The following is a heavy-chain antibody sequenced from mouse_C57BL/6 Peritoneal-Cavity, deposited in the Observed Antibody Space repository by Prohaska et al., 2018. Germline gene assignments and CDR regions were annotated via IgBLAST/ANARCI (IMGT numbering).Heavy chain of an antibody. J-gene: IGHJ2*01. Sequence: EVQLQQSGPVLVKPGASVKMSCKASGYTFTDYYMNWVKQSHGKSLEWIGVINPYNGGTSYNQKFKGKATLTVDKSSSTAYMELNSLTPEDSAVYYCASYYGSSHFDYWGQGTTLTVSS. CDR3: ASYYGSSHFDY. CDR2: INPYNGGT. D-gene: IGHD1-1*01. V-gene: IGHV1-19*01. CDR1: GYTFTDYY.